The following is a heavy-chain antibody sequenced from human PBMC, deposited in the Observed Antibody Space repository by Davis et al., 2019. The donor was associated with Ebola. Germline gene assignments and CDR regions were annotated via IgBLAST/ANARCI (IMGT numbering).Heavy chain of an antibody. CDR3: ARGPWVVVAATHWFDP. J-gene: IGHJ5*02. D-gene: IGHD2-15*01. V-gene: IGHV4-59*09. CDR2: SGDT. Sequence: SGDTNYTPSLKSRVTISVDTSKNQFSLKLSSVTAADTAVYYCARGPWVVVAATHWFDPWGQGTLVTVSS.